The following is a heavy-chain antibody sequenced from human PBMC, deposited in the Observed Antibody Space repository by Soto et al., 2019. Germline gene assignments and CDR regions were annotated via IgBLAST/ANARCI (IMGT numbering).Heavy chain of an antibody. CDR1: GYTFISSG. J-gene: IGHJ6*02. CDR2: ISGYNGNT. V-gene: IGHV1-18*01. Sequence: ASVKVSCKASGYTFISSGISWVRQASGHGLEWMGRISGYNGNTKYAQKFQGRVTMTADTSTSTAYMELRSLRSDDTAVYYCARETDYYAMDVWGQGTTVTVSS. CDR3: ARETDYYAMDV.